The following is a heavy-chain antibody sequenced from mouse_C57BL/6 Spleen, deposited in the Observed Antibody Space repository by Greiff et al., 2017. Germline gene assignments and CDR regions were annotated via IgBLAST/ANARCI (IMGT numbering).Heavy chain of an antibody. CDR1: GFTFSDYY. CDR3: ARDDGYDAMDY. J-gene: IGHJ4*01. CDR2: INYDGSST. V-gene: IGHV5-16*01. Sequence: EVKLVESEGGLVQPGSSMKLSCTASGFTFSDYYMAWVRQVPEKGLEWVANINYDGSSTYYLDSLKSRFIISRDNAKNILYLQMSSLKSEDTATYYCARDDGYDAMDYWGQGTSVTVSS. D-gene: IGHD2-3*01.